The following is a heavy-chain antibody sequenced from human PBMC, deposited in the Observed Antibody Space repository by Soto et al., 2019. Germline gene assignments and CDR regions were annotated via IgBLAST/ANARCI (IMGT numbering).Heavy chain of an antibody. CDR3: ARGMTPPGAPAFYYFGD. D-gene: IGHD2-8*02. CDR2: FSLSGTT. Sequence: NPSESLALMSTVSGASISGSFFWSWIRQPAGKGLEWIGRFSLSGTTNYNPSLRSRVTMSADVSKNQFSLRLTSVTAADTALYYCARGMTPPGAPAFYYFGDWGEGTLVTV. CDR1: GASISGSFF. J-gene: IGHJ4*02. V-gene: IGHV4-4*07.